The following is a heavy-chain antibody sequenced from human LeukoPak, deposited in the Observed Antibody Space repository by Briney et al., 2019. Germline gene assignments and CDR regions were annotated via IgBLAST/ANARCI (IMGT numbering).Heavy chain of an antibody. V-gene: IGHV4-39*01. CDR3: ARHSPYYDSSGYYFDY. CDR1: DGSISSNGYY. J-gene: IGHJ4*02. CDR2: IYYSGST. Sequence: SETLSLTCTVSDGSISSNGYYWGWIRQPPGKGLELIGSIYYSGSTFYNPSLKSRVTLSVDTSKNQFSLKLSSVTAADTAVYYCARHSPYYDSSGYYFDYWGQGTLVTVSS. D-gene: IGHD3-22*01.